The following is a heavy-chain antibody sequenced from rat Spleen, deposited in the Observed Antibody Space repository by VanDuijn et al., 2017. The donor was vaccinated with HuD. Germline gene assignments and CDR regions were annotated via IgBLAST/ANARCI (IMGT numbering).Heavy chain of an antibody. CDR2: ISYSGST. J-gene: IGHJ2*01. D-gene: IGHD1-2*01. Sequence: EVQLQESGPGLVKPSQSLSLTCSVTGYSITSNYWGWIRKFPGNKMEWMGYISYSGSTSYNPSLKSRISITRDTSKNQFFLQLNSVTTEDTATYYCARYRSYYYSSYIYDFDYWGQGVMVTVSS. CDR1: GYSITSNY. V-gene: IGHV3-1*01. CDR3: ARYRSYYYSSYIYDFDY.